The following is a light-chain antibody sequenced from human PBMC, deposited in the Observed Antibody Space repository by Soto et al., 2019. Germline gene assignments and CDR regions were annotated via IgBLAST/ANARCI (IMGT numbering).Light chain of an antibody. CDR2: KAS. V-gene: IGKV1-5*03. J-gene: IGKJ1*01. Sequence: DIQMTQSPSTLSASVGDRVTITCRASQSISSWLAWYQQKPGRAPKLLIYKASTLKSGVPSRFSGSGSGTEFTLTISCLQSDDFATYYCQHYNSYPPAFGQGTKVDI. CDR1: QSISSW. CDR3: QHYNSYPPA.